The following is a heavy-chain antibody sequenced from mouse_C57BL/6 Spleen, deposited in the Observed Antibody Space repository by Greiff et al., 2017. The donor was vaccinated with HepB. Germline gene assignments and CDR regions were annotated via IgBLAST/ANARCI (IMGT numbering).Heavy chain of an antibody. CDR2: IYPRSGNT. J-gene: IGHJ4*01. D-gene: IGHD3-2*02. V-gene: IGHV1-81*01. Sequence: QVQLQQSGAELARPGASVKLSCKASGYTFTSYGISWVKQRTGQGLEWIGEIYPRSGNTYYNEKFKGKATLTADKSSSTAYMELRSLTSEDSAVYFCARPNSSGYKNYAMDYWGQGTSVTVSS. CDR3: ARPNSSGYKNYAMDY. CDR1: GYTFTSYG.